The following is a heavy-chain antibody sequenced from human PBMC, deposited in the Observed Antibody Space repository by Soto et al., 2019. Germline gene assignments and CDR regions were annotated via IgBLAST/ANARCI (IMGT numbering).Heavy chain of an antibody. CDR3: ARPLLWGTSPYY. Sequence: QLQLQESGPGLVKPSETLSLICTVSGGSISSSSYYWGWIRQPPGKGLEWIGSIYYSGSTYYNPSRMSRVTISVATSKNQVSLKRSSVTAAAAAVYYCARPLLWGTSPYYWGQGTLVTVSS. CDR1: GGSISSSSYY. V-gene: IGHV4-39*01. CDR2: IYYSGST. J-gene: IGHJ4*02. D-gene: IGHD3-16*01.